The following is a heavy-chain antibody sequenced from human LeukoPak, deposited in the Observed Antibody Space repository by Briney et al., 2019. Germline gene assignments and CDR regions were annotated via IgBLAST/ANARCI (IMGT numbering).Heavy chain of an antibody. J-gene: IGHJ4*02. V-gene: IGHV3-23*01. D-gene: IGHD2-2*01. CDR3: AKKDSTSWPMFRY. CDR1: GFTFSTYA. CDR2: INSDGSST. Sequence: GGSLRLSCAASGFTFSTYAMSWVCQAPGKGLEWVSAINSDGSSTYYGDSVKGRFTISRDNSKDTLLLQMNGLRAEDTAVYYCAKKDSTSWPMFRYWGRGTLVTVSS.